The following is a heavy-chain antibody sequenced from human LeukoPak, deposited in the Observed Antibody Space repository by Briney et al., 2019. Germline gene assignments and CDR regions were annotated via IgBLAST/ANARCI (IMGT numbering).Heavy chain of an antibody. Sequence: ASVKVSCKASGGTFSSYAISWVRQAPGQGLEWMGGIIPIFGTANYAQKLQGRVTMTTDTSTSTAYMELRSLRSDDTAVYYCARDVGYRSGGSCYSGSFDYWGQGTLVTVSS. J-gene: IGHJ4*02. CDR1: GGTFSSYA. V-gene: IGHV1-69*05. D-gene: IGHD2-15*01. CDR2: IIPIFGTA. CDR3: ARDVGYRSGGSCYSGSFDY.